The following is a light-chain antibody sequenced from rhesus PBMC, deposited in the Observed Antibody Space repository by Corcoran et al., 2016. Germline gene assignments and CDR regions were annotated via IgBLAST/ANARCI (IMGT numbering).Light chain of an antibody. V-gene: IGKV1-43*02. Sequence: DIQMTQSPSSPSASVGDRVIITCRASQGITNSFNWYQQKPGKAPKRLIYKASSLESGVPSRFSASGSGTAFSLTINSLQPEDVATYLCLQANTDPPTFGQGTIVEIK. J-gene: IGKJ1*01. CDR2: KAS. CDR1: QGITNS. CDR3: LQANTDPPT.